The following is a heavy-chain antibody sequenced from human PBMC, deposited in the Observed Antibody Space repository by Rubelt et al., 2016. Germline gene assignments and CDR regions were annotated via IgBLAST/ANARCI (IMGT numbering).Heavy chain of an antibody. Sequence: QVQLVQSGSELKKPGALVKVSCKASGYTFTTYPMNWVRQAPGQGLEWMGWINTNTGNPTYAHGFTGRFVFSLDTSVSTAYLQISSLKAEDTAFYYCARGARWLHPDFRVWGQGTLVTVSS. D-gene: IGHD5-12*01. CDR1: GYTFTTYP. V-gene: IGHV7-4-1*02. J-gene: IGHJ4*02. CDR2: INTNTGNP. CDR3: ARGARWLHPDFRV.